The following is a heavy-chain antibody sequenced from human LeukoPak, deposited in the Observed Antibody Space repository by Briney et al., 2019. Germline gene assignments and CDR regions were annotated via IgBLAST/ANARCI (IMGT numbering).Heavy chain of an antibody. D-gene: IGHD4-17*01. CDR2: IKQDGSEK. CDR1: GFTFSSYW. V-gene: IGHV3-7*01. J-gene: IGHJ4*02. CDR3: ARLDYGDSGRHFDY. Sequence: GGSLRLSCAASGFTFSSYWMSWVRQAPGKGLEWVANIKQDGSEKYYVDSVKGRFTISRDNAKNSLYLQMNSLRAEDTAVYYCARLDYGDSGRHFDYWGQGTLVTVSS.